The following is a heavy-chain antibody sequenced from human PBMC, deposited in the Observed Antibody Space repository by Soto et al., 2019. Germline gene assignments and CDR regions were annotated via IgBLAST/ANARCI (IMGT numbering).Heavy chain of an antibody. D-gene: IGHD3-16*01. J-gene: IGHJ6*02. CDR1: GYTFASYG. CDR2: ISGYDGHT. Sequence: ASVKVSCKASGYTFASYGISWVRQAPGQGLEWMGWISGYDGHTKYAQKFQGRIIMTTDTSTSTVYMDLRSLRSDDKAVYYCAREGEMPYYYYGLDVWGQGTTVTVSS. CDR3: AREGEMPYYYYGLDV. V-gene: IGHV1-18*01.